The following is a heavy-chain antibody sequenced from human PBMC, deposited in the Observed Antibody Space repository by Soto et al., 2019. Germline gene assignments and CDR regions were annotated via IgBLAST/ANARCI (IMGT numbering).Heavy chain of an antibody. CDR1: GVSISRGDYY. Sequence: SEPLSLTCTVSGVSISRGDYYWSWIRQPPGKGLEWIGYIYNSGSTYYNPSLKSRVTISVDTSKNQFSLKLSSVTAADTAVYYCARDGTRGQNWFDPWGQGTLVTVSS. CDR2: IYNSGST. V-gene: IGHV4-30-4*08. D-gene: IGHD1-26*01. CDR3: ARDGTRGQNWFDP. J-gene: IGHJ5*02.